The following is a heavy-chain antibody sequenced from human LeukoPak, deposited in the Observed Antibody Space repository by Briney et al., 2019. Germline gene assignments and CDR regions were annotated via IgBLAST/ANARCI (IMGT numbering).Heavy chain of an antibody. CDR2: IIPIFGTA. J-gene: IGHJ5*02. Sequence: SVKVSCKASGGTFSSYAISWVRQAPGQGLEWIGGIIPIFGTANYAQKFQGRVTITADESTSTAYMELSSLRSEDTAVYYCARAVPAPIRGNWFDPWGQGTLVTVSS. D-gene: IGHD2-2*02. CDR3: ARAVPAPIRGNWFDP. CDR1: GGTFSSYA. V-gene: IGHV1-69*13.